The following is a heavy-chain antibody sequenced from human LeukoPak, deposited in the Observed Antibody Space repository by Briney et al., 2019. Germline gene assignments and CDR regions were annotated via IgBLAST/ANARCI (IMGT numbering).Heavy chain of an antibody. CDR1: GFTFSSYA. J-gene: IGHJ4*02. CDR2: ISKGVGST. CDR3: AKRDSSGSYYFDR. D-gene: IGHD6-19*01. Sequence: PGGSLRLSYAASGFTFSSYAMSWVRQAPGKGLEWVSSISKGVGSTFYADSVKGRFTISRDNSKNTLYLQMNSLRAEDTAVYYCAKRDSSGSYYFDRWGQGTLVTVSS. V-gene: IGHV3-23*01.